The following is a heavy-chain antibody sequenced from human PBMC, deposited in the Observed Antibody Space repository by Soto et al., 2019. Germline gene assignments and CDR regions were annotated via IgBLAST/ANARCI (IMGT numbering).Heavy chain of an antibody. V-gene: IGHV2-26*01. J-gene: IGHJ5*02. D-gene: IGHD6-13*01. CDR1: GFSLSNARMG. CDR2: IFSNDEK. Sequence: ESGPTLVNPTETLTLTCTVSGFSLSNARMGVSWIRQPPGKALEWLAHIFSNDEKSYSTSLKSRLTISKDTSKSQVVLTMKNMDPVNTSTSSAARIREDGEEAAGKYSCFGPLGQGTPGTFFS. CDR3: ARIREDGEEAAGKYSCFGP.